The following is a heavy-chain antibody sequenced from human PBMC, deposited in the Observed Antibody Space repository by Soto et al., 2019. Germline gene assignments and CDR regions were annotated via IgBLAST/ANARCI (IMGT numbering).Heavy chain of an antibody. CDR2: TYYRSKWYN. D-gene: IGHD6-6*01. Sequence: SQTLSLTCAISGDSVSSNSAAWNWIRQSPSRGLEWLGRTYYRSKWYNDYAVSVKSRITINPDTSKNRFSLQLNSVTPEDTAVYYCARDPHPEYSSSNYYGMDVWGQGTTVTVSS. V-gene: IGHV6-1*01. CDR3: ARDPHPEYSSSNYYGMDV. J-gene: IGHJ6*02. CDR1: GDSVSSNSAA.